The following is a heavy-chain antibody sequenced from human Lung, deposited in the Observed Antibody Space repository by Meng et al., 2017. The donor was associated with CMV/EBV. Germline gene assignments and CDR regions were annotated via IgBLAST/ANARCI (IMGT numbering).Heavy chain of an antibody. V-gene: IGHV2-5*01. J-gene: IGHJ5*02. Sequence: TGGVGVGWIRQPPGKALEGLALNYWNDDKRYSPSLKSRLTITKDASKNQVVLTMTNMDPVDTATYYCARTSITIFGVVIIGEVNWFDPWGQGTLVTVSS. D-gene: IGHD3-3*01. CDR3: ARTSITIFGVVIIGEVNWFDP. CDR2: NYWNDDK. CDR1: TGGVG.